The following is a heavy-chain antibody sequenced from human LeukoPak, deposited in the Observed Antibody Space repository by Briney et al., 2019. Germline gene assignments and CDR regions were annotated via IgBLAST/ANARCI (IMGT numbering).Heavy chain of an antibody. J-gene: IGHJ4*02. D-gene: IGHD3-22*01. CDR3: AKVMNMIVVASIDS. CDR2: IGGTGYST. Sequence: GGSLRLSCAASGFTFSSYGMSWVRQAPGKGLEWVSVIGGTGYSTYYADSVKGRFSISRDNSKNTLYLHMDSLRAEDTAVYYCAKVMNMIVVASIDSWGQGILVTVSS. V-gene: IGHV3-23*01. CDR1: GFTFSSYG.